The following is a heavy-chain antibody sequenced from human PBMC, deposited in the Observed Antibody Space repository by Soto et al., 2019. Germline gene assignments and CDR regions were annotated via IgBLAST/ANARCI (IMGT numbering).Heavy chain of an antibody. CDR2: INHSGST. Sequence: SDTLSLTCAVYGGSFSGYYWSWIRQPPGKGLEWIGEINHSGSTNYNPSLKSRVTISVDTSKNQFSLKLSSVTAADTAVYYCARGLIAARPYFDYWGQGTLVTVSS. D-gene: IGHD6-6*01. J-gene: IGHJ4*02. CDR1: GGSFSGYY. CDR3: ARGLIAARPYFDY. V-gene: IGHV4-34*01.